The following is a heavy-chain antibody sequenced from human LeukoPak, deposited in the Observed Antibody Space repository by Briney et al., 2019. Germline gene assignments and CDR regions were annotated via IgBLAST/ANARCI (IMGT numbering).Heavy chain of an antibody. Sequence: ASVKVSXKASGYTFTGYYMHWVRQAPGQGLEWMGWINPNSGGTNYAQKFQGRVTMTRDTSISTAYMELSRLRSDDTAVYYCARDLGYSYGWYYFDYWGQGTLVTVSS. CDR1: GYTFTGYY. CDR3: ARDLGYSYGWYYFDY. V-gene: IGHV1-2*02. J-gene: IGHJ4*02. D-gene: IGHD5-18*01. CDR2: INPNSGGT.